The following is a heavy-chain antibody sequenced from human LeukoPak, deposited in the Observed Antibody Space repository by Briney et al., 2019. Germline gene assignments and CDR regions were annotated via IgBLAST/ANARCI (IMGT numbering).Heavy chain of an antibody. CDR1: GVSITSDTYY. J-gene: IGHJ4*02. CDR2: ILHSGST. CDR3: ARTRDFWSAYSDY. D-gene: IGHD3-3*01. V-gene: IGHV4-30-2*01. Sequence: PSETLSLTCAVSGVSITSDTYYWSWIRQPPGKGLEWIGYILHSGSTYHNPSLKSRVTILVDTSKNQFSLKLSSVTAADTAVYFCARTRDFWSAYSDYWGQGILVTVSS.